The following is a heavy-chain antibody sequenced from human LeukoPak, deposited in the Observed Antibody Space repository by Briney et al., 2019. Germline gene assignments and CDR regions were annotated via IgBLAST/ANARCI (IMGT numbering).Heavy chain of an antibody. D-gene: IGHD1-26*01. J-gene: IGHJ4*02. V-gene: IGHV3-23*01. CDR2: ISGSGDST. CDR1: GFSFNNYA. CDR3: ARDGGSYLQPTDY. Sequence: GGSLRLSCAASGFSFNNYAIGWVRQAPGKGLEWVSAISGSGDSTYYADSVKGRFTISRDNSKNTLYLQMNSLRAEDTAVYHCARDGGSYLQPTDYWGQGTLVTVSS.